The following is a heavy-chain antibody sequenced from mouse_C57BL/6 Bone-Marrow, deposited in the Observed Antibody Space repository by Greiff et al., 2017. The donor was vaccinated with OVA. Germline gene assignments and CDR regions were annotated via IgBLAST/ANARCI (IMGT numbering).Heavy chain of an antibody. CDR3: ARPLTGTFAY. CDR1: GFTFSSYT. J-gene: IGHJ3*01. Sequence: EVKLMESGGGLVKPGGSLKLSCAASGFTFSSYTMSWVRQTPETRLEWVATISGGGGNTYYPDSVKGRFTISRDNAKNTLYLQMSSLRSEDTALYYCARPLTGTFAYWGQGTLVTVSA. V-gene: IGHV5-9*01. D-gene: IGHD4-1*01. CDR2: ISGGGGNT.